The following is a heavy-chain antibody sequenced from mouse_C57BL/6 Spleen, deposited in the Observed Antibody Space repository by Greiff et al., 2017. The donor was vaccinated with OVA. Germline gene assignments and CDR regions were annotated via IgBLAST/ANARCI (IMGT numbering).Heavy chain of an antibody. Sequence: EVQLQESGPGMVKPSQSLSLTCTVAGYSITSGYDWHWIRHFPGNKLEWMGYISYSGSTNYNPSLKSRISITHDTSKNHFFLKLNSVTTEDTATYCRARACNFAWFAYWGQGTLVTVSA. D-gene: IGHD2-1*01. CDR1: GYSITSGYD. CDR2: ISYSGST. V-gene: IGHV3-1*01. J-gene: IGHJ3*01. CDR3: ARACNFAWFAY.